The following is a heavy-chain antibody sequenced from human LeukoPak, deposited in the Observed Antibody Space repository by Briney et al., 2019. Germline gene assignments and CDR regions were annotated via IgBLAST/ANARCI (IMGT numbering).Heavy chain of an antibody. J-gene: IGHJ6*04. V-gene: IGHV3-48*03. CDR1: GFTFSSYE. D-gene: IGHD3-10*01. Sequence: GGSLRLSCAASGFTFSSYEMNWVRQAPGKGLEWDSYISSSGSTIYYADSVKGRFTISRDKAKISMYRQMNSLRAEDTAVYYCARDYGYYGSGSYYLYYYGMDVWGKGTTVTVSS. CDR3: ARDYGYYGSGSYYLYYYGMDV. CDR2: ISSSGSTI.